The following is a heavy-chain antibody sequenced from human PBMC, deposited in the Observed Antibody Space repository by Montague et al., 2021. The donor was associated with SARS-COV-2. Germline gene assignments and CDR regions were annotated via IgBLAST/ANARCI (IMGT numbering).Heavy chain of an antibody. V-gene: IGHV3-7*01. CDR1: GFTFSSYW. CDR2: IKEDGSDK. Sequence: SLRLSCAASGFTFSSYWMTWVRQAPGKGLEWVANIKEDGSDKYYVDSVKGRFTISRDNAKNSLYLQMNNLRAEDTAMYYCARLKYTTSGGNWLDPWGQGTLVTVSS. J-gene: IGHJ5*02. D-gene: IGHD2-2*01. CDR3: ARLKYTTSGGNWLDP.